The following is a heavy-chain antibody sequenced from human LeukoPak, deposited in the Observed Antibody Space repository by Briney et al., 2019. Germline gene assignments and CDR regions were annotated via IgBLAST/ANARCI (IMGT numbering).Heavy chain of an antibody. CDR2: IYTSGST. V-gene: IGHV4-61*02. J-gene: IGHJ4*02. CDR1: GGSISSGSYY. Sequence: SQTLSLTCTVSGGSISSGSYYWSWIRQPAGKGLEWIGRIYTSGSTYYNPSLKSRVTISVDTSKNQFSLKLSSVTAADTAVYYCASLSIAAPHIDYWGQGTLVTVSS. D-gene: IGHD6-6*01. CDR3: ASLSIAAPHIDY.